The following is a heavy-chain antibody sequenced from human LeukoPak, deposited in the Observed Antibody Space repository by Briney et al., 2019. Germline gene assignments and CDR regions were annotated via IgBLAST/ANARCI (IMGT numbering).Heavy chain of an antibody. CDR2: VYYTGAS. J-gene: IGHJ4*02. Sequence: SETLSLTCTVSGGSISSYYWSWIRQPPGKGLEWIGSVYYTGASYYNPSLKSRVTISIDTSKNHFSLNLTSVTAADTTVYYCARGAPPQNWGQGALVTVSS. V-gene: IGHV4-39*07. CDR3: ARGAPPQN. CDR1: GGSISSYY.